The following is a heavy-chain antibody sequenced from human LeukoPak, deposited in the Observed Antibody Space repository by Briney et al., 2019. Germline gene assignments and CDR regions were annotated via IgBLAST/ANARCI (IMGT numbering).Heavy chain of an antibody. D-gene: IGHD1-14*01. CDR1: GGSISSSSYY. V-gene: IGHV4-39*07. J-gene: IGHJ4*02. CDR2: IYYSGST. Sequence: PSETLSLTCTVSGGSISSSSYYWGWIRQPPGKGLEWIGSIYYSGSTHYNPSLKSRVMVSLDTSKNQFSLKVGSVIAADTAVYYCATTDGREPFWGQGTLVTVSS. CDR3: ATTDGREPF.